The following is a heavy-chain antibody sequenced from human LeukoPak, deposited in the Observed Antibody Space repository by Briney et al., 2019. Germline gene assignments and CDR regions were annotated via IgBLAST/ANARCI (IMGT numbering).Heavy chain of an antibody. CDR1: GGSISSGTYY. V-gene: IGHV4-39*01. CDR2: IYYSGST. CDR3: ARGGVAAAGISWFDP. J-gene: IGHJ5*02. D-gene: IGHD6-13*01. Sequence: PSETLSLTCIVSGGSISSGTYYWGWIRQPPGKGLEWIGSIYYSGSTYYNPSLKSRVTISVDTSKNQFSLKLSSVTAADTAVYYCARGGVAAAGISWFDPWGQGTLVTASS.